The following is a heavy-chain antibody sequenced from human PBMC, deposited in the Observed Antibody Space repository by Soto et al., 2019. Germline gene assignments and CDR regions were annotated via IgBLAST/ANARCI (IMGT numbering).Heavy chain of an antibody. V-gene: IGHV4-59*01. CDR3: ARVGLPGSSDP. J-gene: IGHJ5*02. CDR2: IYYSGST. Sequence: EAVSLTSTDTGGSISSYYWSWIRQPPGKGLEWIGYIYYSGSTNYNPSLKSRVTISVDTSKNQFSLKLSSVTAADTAVYYCARVGLPGSSDPSGPAPLATLSS. D-gene: IGHD3-10*01. CDR1: GGSISSYY.